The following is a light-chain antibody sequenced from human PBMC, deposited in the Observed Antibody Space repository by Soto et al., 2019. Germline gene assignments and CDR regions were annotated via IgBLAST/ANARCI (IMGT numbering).Light chain of an antibody. V-gene: IGLV2-14*01. CDR3: TSYTPTGALV. CDR1: NTDVGGYNY. Sequence: QSALTQPASVSGSPGQSITVSCTGTNTDVGGYNYVSRYQHRPGKAPRLMIYEVRNRLSGVSNRFSGSKSGNTASLTISGLQSEDEADYYCTSYTPTGALVFGSGTKVTVL. CDR2: EVR. J-gene: IGLJ6*01.